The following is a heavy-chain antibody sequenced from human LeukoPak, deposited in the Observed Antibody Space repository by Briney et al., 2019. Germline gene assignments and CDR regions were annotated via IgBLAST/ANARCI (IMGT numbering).Heavy chain of an antibody. D-gene: IGHD6-13*01. CDR3: AKAMDSSSWYHDY. CDR1: GFTFSSSA. J-gene: IGHJ4*02. CDR2: ISASGRTT. Sequence: PGGSLRLSCAASGFTFSSSAMSWVRQAPGKGLEWVSVISASGRTTYYADSVKGRFTISRDNSKNTLYLQMITLRADDTALYYCAKAMDSSSWYHDYWGQGTLVTVSS. V-gene: IGHV3-23*01.